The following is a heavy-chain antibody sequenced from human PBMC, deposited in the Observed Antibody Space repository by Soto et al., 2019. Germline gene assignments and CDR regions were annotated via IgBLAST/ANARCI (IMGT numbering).Heavy chain of an antibody. V-gene: IGHV4-39*01. CDR1: GSYISSSTNY. CDR3: ARLRVASETDN. D-gene: IGHD4-17*01. CDR2: IYYSGST. Sequence: PSETLSLTCTVSGSYISSSTNYWGWIRQPPGKGLEWIGRIYYSGSTYYNPSLKSLVTIAVYTSKQQFSLKLTSVAAADTAVYYCARLRVASETDNWGQGTMVTVSS. J-gene: IGHJ3*02.